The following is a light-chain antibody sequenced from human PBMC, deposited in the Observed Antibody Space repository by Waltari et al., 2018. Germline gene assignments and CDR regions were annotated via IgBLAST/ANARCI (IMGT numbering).Light chain of an antibody. CDR2: GAS. J-gene: IGKJ4*01. Sequence: IQMTQSPSSLSASVGEKVTITFRASQSIREYLNWYQQKPGKAPKLLIYGASSLQSGVPSRFRGGGAGTDFTLSITSLQPEDAATYYCQQSYPFRGGTKVEMK. V-gene: IGKV1-39*01. CDR3: QQSYP. CDR1: QSIREY.